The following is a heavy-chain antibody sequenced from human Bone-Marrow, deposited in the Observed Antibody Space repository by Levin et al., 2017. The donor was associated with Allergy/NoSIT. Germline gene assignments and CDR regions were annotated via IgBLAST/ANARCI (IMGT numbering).Heavy chain of an antibody. D-gene: IGHD4-23*01. J-gene: IGHJ4*02. CDR2: IAGSGGGT. CDR1: GFPFSDHS. Sequence: GGSLRLSCAASGFPFSDHSMHWVRQAPGKGLEWVSAIAGSGGGTYYADSVKGRFTISRDNSKNTLYLEMNSLRAEDTARYYCAKALTTVANFENWGQGTLVTVSS. V-gene: IGHV3-23*01. CDR3: AKALTTVANFEN.